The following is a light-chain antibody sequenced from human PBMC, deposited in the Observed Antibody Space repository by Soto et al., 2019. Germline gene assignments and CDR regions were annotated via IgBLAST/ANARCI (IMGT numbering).Light chain of an antibody. CDR3: HQYYGTPYT. J-gene: IGKJ2*01. V-gene: IGKV4-1*01. CDR1: QSVLYSSNNKNY. CDR2: WAS. Sequence: DIVMTQSPDSLAVSLGERATINCKSSQSVLYSSNNKNYLTWYQQKPGQPPKVLIYWASTRESGVPDRFSGSGSATDFTLTISSLQAEDVAVYYCHQYYGTPYTFGQGTKLEI.